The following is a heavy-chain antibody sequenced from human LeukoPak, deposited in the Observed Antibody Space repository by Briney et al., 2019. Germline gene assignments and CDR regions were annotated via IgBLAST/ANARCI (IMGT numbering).Heavy chain of an antibody. CDR2: ISSSGSTI. CDR1: GFTFSSYE. V-gene: IGHV3-48*03. J-gene: IGHJ6*03. D-gene: IGHD6-13*01. CDR3: ARDRSSSWFYYYYMDV. Sequence: GGSLRLSCAASGFTFSSYEMNWVRQAPGKGLEWVSYISSSGSTIYYADSVKGRFTISRDNAKNSLYLQMNSLRAEDTAVYYCARDRSSSWFYYYYMDVWGKGTTVTVSS.